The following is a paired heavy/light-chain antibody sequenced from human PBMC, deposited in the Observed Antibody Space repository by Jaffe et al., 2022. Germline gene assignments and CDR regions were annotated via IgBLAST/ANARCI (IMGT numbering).Heavy chain of an antibody. J-gene: IGHJ5*02. CDR3: ARVDSIGLLGWFDP. CDR1: GGSMSNDNW. V-gene: IGHV4-4*02. Sequence: QVQLQESGPGLVKPSGTLSLTCAVSGGSMSNDNWWSWIRQPPGKGLEWIGQIYHTGTTNYNASLKSRVSISVDKSKKQFSLKLSSVTAADTAVYYCARVDSIGLLGWFDPWGQGNLVTVSS. D-gene: IGHD7-27*01. CDR2: IYHTGTT.
Light chain of an antibody. Sequence: EIVMTQSPATLSVSPGERVTLSCRASQSISSKLAWYHQKPGQAPRLLIYGASTRATGIPARFSGSGSGTDFTLSISSLQSEDFAVYYCQQYNNWPLTFGGGTKVEIK. V-gene: IGKV3-15*01. J-gene: IGKJ4*01. CDR3: QQYNNWPLT. CDR2: GAS. CDR1: QSISSK.